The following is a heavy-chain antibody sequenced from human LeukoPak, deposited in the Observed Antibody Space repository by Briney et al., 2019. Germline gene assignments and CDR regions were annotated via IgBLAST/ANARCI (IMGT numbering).Heavy chain of an antibody. J-gene: IGHJ4*02. V-gene: IGHV3-21*01. Sequence: PGGSLRLSCAASGFTLSSHSMNWVRQAPGKGLEWVSSSSRSSSYIYYADSVKGRFTISRDDAKNSLYLQMNSLRVEDTAVYYCARRGDWNEANFDYWGQGTLVTVSS. D-gene: IGHD1-1*01. CDR1: GFTLSSHS. CDR2: SSRSSSYI. CDR3: ARRGDWNEANFDY.